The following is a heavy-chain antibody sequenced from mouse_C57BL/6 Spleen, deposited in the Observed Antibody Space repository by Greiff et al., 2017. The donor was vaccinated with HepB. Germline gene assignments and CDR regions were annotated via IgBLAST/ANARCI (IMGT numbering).Heavy chain of an antibody. CDR2: ISSGSSTI. CDR1: GFTFSDYG. J-gene: IGHJ3*01. CDR3: ARNYYGSSPWFAY. Sequence: EVKVVESGGGLVKPGGSLKLSCAASGFTFSDYGMHWVRQAPEKGLEWVAYISSGSSTIYYADTVKGRFTIARDNAKNTMFLQMTSLSSEDTAVYYCARNYYGSSPWFAYWGQGTLVTVSA. V-gene: IGHV5-17*01. D-gene: IGHD1-1*01.